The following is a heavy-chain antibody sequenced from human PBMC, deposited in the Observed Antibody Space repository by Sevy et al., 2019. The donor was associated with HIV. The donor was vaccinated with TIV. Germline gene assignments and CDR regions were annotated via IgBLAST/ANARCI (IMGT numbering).Heavy chain of an antibody. CDR3: TRDSPSGWYGGYSDYFDY. CDR2: IRSKAYGGTT. J-gene: IGHJ4*02. D-gene: IGHD6-19*01. Sequence: GGSLRLSCTASGFTFGDYAMSWFRQAPGKGLEWVGFIRSKAYGGTTEYAESVKGRFTISRDDSKSIAYLQMNSLKTEDTAVYYCTRDSPSGWYGGYSDYFDYWGQGTLVTVSS. V-gene: IGHV3-49*03. CDR1: GFTFGDYA.